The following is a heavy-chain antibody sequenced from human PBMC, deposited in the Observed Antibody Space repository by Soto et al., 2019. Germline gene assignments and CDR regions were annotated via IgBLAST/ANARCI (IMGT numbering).Heavy chain of an antibody. V-gene: IGHV4-39*01. CDR1: SGSIFSHGFY. CDR2: INHSGST. CDR3: ARRYAPRYSSGNNHFDL. D-gene: IGHD6-19*01. Sequence: PSETLSLTCNVSSGSIFSHGFYWGWIRQPPGKGLEWIGTINHSGSTYYNPSLKSRVTISMDTSKNQFSLLLRSVTAADTAVYYCARRYAPRYSSGNNHFDLWGQGTLVTVSS. J-gene: IGHJ4*02.